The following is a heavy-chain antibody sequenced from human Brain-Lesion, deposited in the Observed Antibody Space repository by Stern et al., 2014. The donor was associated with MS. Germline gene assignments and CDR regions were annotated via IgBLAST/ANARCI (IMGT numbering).Heavy chain of an antibody. D-gene: IGHD4-17*01. V-gene: IGHV4-30-4*01. CDR3: ARVPDYGDAFFDY. Sequence: QVQLVESGPGLVKPSQTLSLTCTVSGGSISSGDNYWSWIRQPPGKGPEWIGYIHYSGGTYFNPSLKSRATISADTSKKQFSLKLNSMTAADTAVYYCARVPDYGDAFFDYWGQGILVTVSS. J-gene: IGHJ4*02. CDR1: GGSISSGDNY. CDR2: IHYSGGT.